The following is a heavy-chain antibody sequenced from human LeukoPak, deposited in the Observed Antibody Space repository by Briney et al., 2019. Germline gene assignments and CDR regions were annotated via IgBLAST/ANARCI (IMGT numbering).Heavy chain of an antibody. V-gene: IGHV1-69-2*01. Sequence: ATVKISCKVSGYTFTDYYMHWVQQAPGKGLEWMGLVDPEDGETIYAEKFQGRVTMTADTSTDTAYMELSSLRSEDTAVYYCATSEYSSGWYATDYWGQGTLVTVSS. J-gene: IGHJ4*02. CDR3: ATSEYSSGWYATDY. CDR2: VDPEDGET. CDR1: GYTFTDYY. D-gene: IGHD6-19*01.